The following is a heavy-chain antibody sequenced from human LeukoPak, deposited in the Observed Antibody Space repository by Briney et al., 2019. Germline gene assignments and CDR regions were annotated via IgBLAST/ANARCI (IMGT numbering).Heavy chain of an antibody. J-gene: IGHJ4*02. D-gene: IGHD5-18*01. Sequence: PGGSLRLSCAASGFTFDDYAMHWVRQAPGKGLEWVSGINWNGGSTGYADSVKGRFTISRDNAKNSLYLQMNSLRAEDTALYYCARGGRGYSYGYFPDYWGQGTLVTVSS. CDR3: ARGGRGYSYGYFPDY. V-gene: IGHV3-20*04. CDR1: GFTFDDYA. CDR2: INWNGGST.